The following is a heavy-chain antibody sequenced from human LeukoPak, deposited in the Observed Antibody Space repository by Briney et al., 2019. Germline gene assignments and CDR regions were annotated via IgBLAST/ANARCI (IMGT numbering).Heavy chain of an antibody. CDR1: GYTFTSYA. Sequence: ASVKVSCKASGYTFTSYAMHWVRQAPGQRLEWMGWINAGNGNTKYSQKFQGRVTITRDTSASTAYMELSSLRSEDTAVYYCARFYSSSWDGFDYWGQGNLVTVSS. J-gene: IGHJ4*02. D-gene: IGHD6-13*01. CDR2: INAGNGNT. V-gene: IGHV1-3*01. CDR3: ARFYSSSWDGFDY.